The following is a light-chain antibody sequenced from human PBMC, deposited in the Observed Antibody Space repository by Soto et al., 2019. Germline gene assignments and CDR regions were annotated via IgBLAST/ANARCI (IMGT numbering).Light chain of an antibody. J-gene: IGLJ1*01. CDR2: EVN. V-gene: IGLV2-8*01. CDR3: FSYTSSGTYV. CDR1: SSDVGGYNY. Sequence: QSVLTQPPSASGSPGQSVAISCTGTSSDVGGYNYVSWYQQHPGKAPKLMIYEVNKRPSGVPDRFSGSKSGNTASLTISGLQAEGETDYYCFSYTSSGTYVFGTGTKVTVL.